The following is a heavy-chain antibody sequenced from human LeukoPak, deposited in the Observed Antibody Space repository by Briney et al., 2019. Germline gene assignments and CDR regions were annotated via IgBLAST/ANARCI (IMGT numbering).Heavy chain of an antibody. CDR1: GGSISSSNYY. D-gene: IGHD3-3*01. V-gene: IGHV4-61*01. CDR2: IYFSGST. CDR3: ARSYDTNFDY. J-gene: IGHJ4*02. Sequence: SETLSLTCSVSGGSISSSNYYWSWIRQHPGKGLEWIGYIYFSGSTSYNPSLKSRVTISVDRSKNQFSLKLSSVAAADTAVYYCARSYDTNFDYWGQGTLVTVSS.